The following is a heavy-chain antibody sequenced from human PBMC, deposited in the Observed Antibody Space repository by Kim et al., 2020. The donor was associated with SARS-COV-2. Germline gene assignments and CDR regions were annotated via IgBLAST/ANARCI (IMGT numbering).Heavy chain of an antibody. D-gene: IGHD2-2*01. J-gene: IGHJ4*02. Sequence: VKGRFTISRDNSKNTLYLQMNSLRAEDTAVYYCAKDPAAYCSSTSCHYFDYWGQGTLVTVSS. V-gene: IGHV3-23*01. CDR3: AKDPAAYCSSTSCHYFDY.